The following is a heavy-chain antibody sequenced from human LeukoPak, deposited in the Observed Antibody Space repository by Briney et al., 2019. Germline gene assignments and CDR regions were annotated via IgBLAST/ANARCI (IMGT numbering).Heavy chain of an antibody. J-gene: IGHJ4*02. CDR3: ARPYDILTGYSEGGDY. D-gene: IGHD3-9*01. V-gene: IGHV3-11*01. CDR1: GFTFSDYY. CDR2: ISSSGSTI. Sequence: GGSLRLSCAASGFTFSDYYMSWIRQAPGKGLEWVSYISSSGSTIYYADSVKGRFTISRDNAKNSLYLQMNSLRAEATAVYYCARPYDILTGYSEGGDYWGQGTLVTVSS.